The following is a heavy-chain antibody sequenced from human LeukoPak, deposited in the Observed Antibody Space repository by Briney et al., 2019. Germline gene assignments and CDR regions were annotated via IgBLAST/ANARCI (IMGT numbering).Heavy chain of an antibody. CDR2: IIPIFGTA. J-gene: IGHJ6*02. D-gene: IGHD2-2*01. CDR3: ARPTYCRSTSCYAMGLDYYYYYGMDV. V-gene: IGHV1-69*13. Sequence: SVKVSCKASGGTFSSYAISWVRQAPGQGLEWMGGIIPIFGTANYAQKFQGRVTITADESTSTAYMELSSLRSEDTAVYYCARPTYCRSTSCYAMGLDYYYYYGMDVWGQGTTVTVSS. CDR1: GGTFSSYA.